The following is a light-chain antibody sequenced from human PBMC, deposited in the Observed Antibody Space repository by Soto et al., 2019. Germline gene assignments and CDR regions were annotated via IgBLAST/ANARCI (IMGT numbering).Light chain of an antibody. CDR1: SSDVGGYNY. V-gene: IGLV2-14*01. CDR2: EVS. Sequence: QSAVTQPAYVSGSPGQSITISCTGTSSDVGGYNYVSWYQQHPGKAPKLMIYEVSNRPSGVSNRFSGSKSGNTASLTISGLQAEDEADYYCSSYTSSSTLVFGGGTKVTVL. J-gene: IGLJ2*01. CDR3: SSYTSSSTLV.